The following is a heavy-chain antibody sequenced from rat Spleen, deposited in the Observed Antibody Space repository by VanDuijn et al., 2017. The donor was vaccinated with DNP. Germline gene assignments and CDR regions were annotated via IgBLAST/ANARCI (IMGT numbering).Heavy chain of an antibody. Sequence: EVQFQESGPGLVKSSQSPSLTCSVTGYSISYSNRWNWIRKFPGNKMEWMGYIRFGGNTGYNPSLKRRISITRDTSNNQFLLQLNSVTAEDTATYYCARGDGTYYWSFDFWGPGTMVTVSS. CDR3: ARGDGTYYWSFDF. V-gene: IGHV3-1*01. D-gene: IGHD2-5*01. CDR2: IRFGGNT. J-gene: IGHJ1*01. CDR1: GYSISYSNR.